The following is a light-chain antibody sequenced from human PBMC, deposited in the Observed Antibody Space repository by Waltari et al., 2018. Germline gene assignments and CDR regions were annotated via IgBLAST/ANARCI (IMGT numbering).Light chain of an antibody. CDR1: QSFSKW. CDR2: KTS. Sequence: DIQMTQSPSTLSASVGDSATLTSRASQSFSKWLAWYQQKPGKAPKLLIYKTSTLESRVPSRFIGSVSATEFTFTISSLQPDDFASYYCQQYDSNPLTFGVGTKVEV. V-gene: IGKV1-5*03. CDR3: QQYDSNPLT. J-gene: IGKJ4*01.